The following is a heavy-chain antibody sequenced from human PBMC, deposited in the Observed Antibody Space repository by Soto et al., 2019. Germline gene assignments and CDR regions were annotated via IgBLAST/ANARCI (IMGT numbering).Heavy chain of an antibody. CDR1: GIAFNSHS. J-gene: IGHJ5*02. D-gene: IGHD3-9*01. CDR3: ARDRVIRYTGYELDL. V-gene: IGHV3-30-3*01. Sequence: QMQLLESGGGVVQPGKALRLSCAASGIAFNSHSMHWVRQAPGKGLEWLALMTSDGSSKFYADSVKGRCTISRDNYKNTLYLEMNSLRSEDTAVFYCARDRVIRYTGYELDLWGQGTLVTVSS. CDR2: MTSDGSSK.